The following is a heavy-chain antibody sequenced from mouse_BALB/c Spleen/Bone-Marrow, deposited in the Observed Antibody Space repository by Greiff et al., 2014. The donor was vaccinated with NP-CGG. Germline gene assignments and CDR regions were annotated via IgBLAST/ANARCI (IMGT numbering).Heavy chain of an antibody. D-gene: IGHD3-1*01. V-gene: IGHV1-9*01. Sequence: QVQLQQSGAELMKPGASVKISCKATGYTFSSYWIEWVKQRPGHGLEWIGEILPGSGSTNYNKKFKGKATFTADTSSNTAYMQLGSLTSEDSAVYYCARELGLRLAYWGQGTLVTVSA. J-gene: IGHJ3*01. CDR3: ARELGLRLAY. CDR1: GYTFSSYW. CDR2: ILPGSGST.